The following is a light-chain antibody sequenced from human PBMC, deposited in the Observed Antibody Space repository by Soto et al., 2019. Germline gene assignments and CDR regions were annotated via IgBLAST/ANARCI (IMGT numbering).Light chain of an antibody. CDR2: EGS. J-gene: IGLJ2*01. CDR1: SSDVGSYTL. Sequence: QSVLTQPASVSGSPGQSITISCTGTSSDVGSYTLVSWYQQHAGKAPNLMLYEGSKRPSEVSNRFSGSKSGNTTSLTISGLQAEEEADYYCCSYVGSRTLVFGGGSKRTVL. V-gene: IGLV2-23*01. CDR3: CSYVGSRTLV.